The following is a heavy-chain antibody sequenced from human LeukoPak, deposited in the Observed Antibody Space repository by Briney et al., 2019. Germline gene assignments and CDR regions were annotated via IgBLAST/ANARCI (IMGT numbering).Heavy chain of an antibody. CDR3: ASLPLFRPHDYGDYDYYYGMDV. D-gene: IGHD4-17*01. V-gene: IGHV3-7*01. Sequence: GGSLRLSCAASGFTFSSYWMSWVRQAPGKGLEWVANIKQDGSEKYYVDSVKGRFTFSRDNAKNSLYLQMNSLRAEDTAVYYCASLPLFRPHDYGDYDYYYGMDVWGQGTTVTVSS. CDR1: GFTFSSYW. J-gene: IGHJ6*02. CDR2: IKQDGSEK.